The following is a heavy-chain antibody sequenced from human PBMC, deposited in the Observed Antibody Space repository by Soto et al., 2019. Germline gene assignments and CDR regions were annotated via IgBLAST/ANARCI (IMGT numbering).Heavy chain of an antibody. Sequence: GASVKVSSKASGYAFTSYGISGVRKAPGQGLEWMGWISAYNGNTNYAQKLQGRVSMTTDTSTSTAYMELRSLRSDDTAVYYCARGFSPEYFQHWGQGTLVTVSS. V-gene: IGHV1-18*01. CDR2: ISAYNGNT. J-gene: IGHJ1*01. CDR1: GYAFTSYG. CDR3: ARGFSPEYFQH.